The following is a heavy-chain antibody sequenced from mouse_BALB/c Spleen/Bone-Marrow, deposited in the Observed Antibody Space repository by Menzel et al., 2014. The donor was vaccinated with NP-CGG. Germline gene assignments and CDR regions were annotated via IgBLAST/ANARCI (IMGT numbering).Heavy chain of an antibody. Sequence: VQLQQPGAELVKPGASVKLSCTASGFNIRDTYMHWVKQRPEQGLEWIGRIDPANGNTEYDPKFQGKATITADTSSNTAYLQLSSLTSEDTAVYYCARGWGAYWGQGTLVTVSA. J-gene: IGHJ3*01. V-gene: IGHV14-3*02. CDR2: IDPANGNT. CDR1: GFNIRDTY. CDR3: ARGWGAY. D-gene: IGHD1-1*02.